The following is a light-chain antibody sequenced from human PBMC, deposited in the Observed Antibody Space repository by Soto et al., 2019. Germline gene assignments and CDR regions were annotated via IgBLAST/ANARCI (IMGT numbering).Light chain of an antibody. V-gene: IGLV2-11*01. CDR2: DVT. CDR1: SSDVGNYNY. CDR3: CSYAGSYAWV. J-gene: IGLJ3*02. Sequence: QSALTQPRSVSGSPGQSVTISCTGTSSDVGNYNYVSWYRQHPGKAPKLMIYDVTQRPSGVPDRFSGSKSGNTASLTISGLQAEDEADYYCCSYAGSYAWVFGEGTKLTVL.